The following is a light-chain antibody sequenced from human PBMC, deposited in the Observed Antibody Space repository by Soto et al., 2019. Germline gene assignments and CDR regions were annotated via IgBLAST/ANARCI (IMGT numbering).Light chain of an antibody. CDR1: QDISNY. Sequence: SRSTPTPTTLSASLVERGTIPWQASQDISNYLNWYQQKPGKAPKLLIYDASNLETGVPSRFSGSGSGTDFTLTISSLEPEDFAVYYCQQRTNWPWTFGQGTKVDI. V-gene: IGKV1-33*01. J-gene: IGKJ1*01. CDR2: DAS. CDR3: QQRTNWPWT.